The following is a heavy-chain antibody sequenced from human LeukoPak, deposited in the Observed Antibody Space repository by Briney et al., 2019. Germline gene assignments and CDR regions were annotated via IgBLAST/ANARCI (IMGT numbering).Heavy chain of an antibody. D-gene: IGHD3-10*01. CDR2: IWADGSEQ. CDR3: VRDLGVGNYGDY. V-gene: IGHV3-33*01. J-gene: IGHJ4*02. CDR1: GFPFSVFG. Sequence: GGSLGLSCAASGFPFSVFGMHWVRQAPGKGLEWVAVIWADGSEQYYADSVKGRFTFSRDNSKKMLYLQMNSLRAEDTAVYYCVRDLGVGNYGDYWGQGTLVTVSS.